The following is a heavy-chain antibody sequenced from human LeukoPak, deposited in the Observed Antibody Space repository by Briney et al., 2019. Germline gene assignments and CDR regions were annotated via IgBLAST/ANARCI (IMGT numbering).Heavy chain of an antibody. CDR2: INSDGSST. Sequence: GGSLRLSCAASGFTFSSYWMHWVRQAPGKGLVWVSRINSDGSSTRYADSVKGRFTISRDNAKNTLYLQMNSPRAEDTAVYYCAREGGSGWYERGSDYWGQGTLVTVSP. J-gene: IGHJ4*02. CDR3: AREGGSGWYERGSDY. V-gene: IGHV3-74*01. D-gene: IGHD6-19*01. CDR1: GFTFSSYW.